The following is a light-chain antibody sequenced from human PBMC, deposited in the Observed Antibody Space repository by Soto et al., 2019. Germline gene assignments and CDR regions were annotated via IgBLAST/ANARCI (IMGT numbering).Light chain of an antibody. J-gene: IGLJ1*01. CDR2: EVS. Sequence: QSVLTQPPSASGSPGQSVTISCTGTSSDVGAYNYVSWYQQHPGKAPKLMIYEVSKRPSGVPDRFSASKSGNTASLTVSGLQAEYEADYYCSSYAGSNNLYVFGTGTKVTVL. CDR3: SSYAGSNNLYV. V-gene: IGLV2-8*01. CDR1: SSDVGAYNY.